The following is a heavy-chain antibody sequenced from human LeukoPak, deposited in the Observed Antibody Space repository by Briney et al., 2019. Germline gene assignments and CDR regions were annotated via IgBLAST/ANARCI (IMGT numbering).Heavy chain of an antibody. CDR1: GFTFSSYS. J-gene: IGHJ4*02. Sequence: GGSLRLSCAASGFTFSSYSMNWVRQAPGKGLEWVSSISSSSSYIYYADSVKGRFTISRDNSKSTLSLQMNSLRAEDTAIYYCATYRQVLLPFESWGQGTLVTVSS. CDR2: ISSSSSYI. D-gene: IGHD2/OR15-2a*01. CDR3: ATYRQVLLPFES. V-gene: IGHV3-21*04.